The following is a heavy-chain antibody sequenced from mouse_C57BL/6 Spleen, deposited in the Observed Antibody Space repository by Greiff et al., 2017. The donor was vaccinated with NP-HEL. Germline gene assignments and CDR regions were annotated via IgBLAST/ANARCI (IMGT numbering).Heavy chain of an antibody. Sequence: QVQLKQSGAELARPGASVKLSCKASGYTFTSYGISWVKQRTGQGLEWIGEIYPRSGNTYYNEKFKGKATLTADKSSSTAYMELRSLTSEDSAVYFCAIFDGYYPYYYAMDYWGQGTSVTVSS. CDR3: AIFDGYYPYYYAMDY. D-gene: IGHD2-3*01. V-gene: IGHV1-81*01. CDR1: GYTFTSYG. CDR2: IYPRSGNT. J-gene: IGHJ4*01.